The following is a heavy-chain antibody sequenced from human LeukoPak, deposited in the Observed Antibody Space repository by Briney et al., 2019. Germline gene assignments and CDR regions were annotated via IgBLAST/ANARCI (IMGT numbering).Heavy chain of an antibody. V-gene: IGHV4-59*01. D-gene: IGHD2-15*01. Sequence: SETLSLTCTVSGGSISNYYWSWIRQSPGKGLEWIGYFYYSGSTTYNPSLESRVTISVDTTKNQFSLKLSSVIAADTAVYYCARGGGRRFDFWGQGTLVTVSS. CDR3: ARGGGRRFDF. CDR2: FYYSGST. CDR1: GGSISNYY. J-gene: IGHJ4*02.